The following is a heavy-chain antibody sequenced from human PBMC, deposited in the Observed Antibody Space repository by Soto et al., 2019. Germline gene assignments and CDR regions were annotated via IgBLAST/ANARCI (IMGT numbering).Heavy chain of an antibody. J-gene: IGHJ4*02. D-gene: IGHD1-26*01. CDR2: ISAYNGNT. CDR3: AGGVGWEPLDY. Sequence: QVQLVQSGAEVKKPGASVKVSCKASGYTFTSYGISWVRQAPGQGLEWMGWISAYNGNTNYVQKLQGRVTRTTCASTSTAYMELRSLRSDDMAEYYGAGGVGWEPLDYWGQGTLVTVSS. CDR1: GYTFTSYG. V-gene: IGHV1-18*03.